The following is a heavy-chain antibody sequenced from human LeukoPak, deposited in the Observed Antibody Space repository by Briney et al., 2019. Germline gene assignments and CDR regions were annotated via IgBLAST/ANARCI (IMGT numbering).Heavy chain of an antibody. V-gene: IGHV3-21*01. J-gene: IGHJ4*02. CDR1: GFTFSSYS. D-gene: IGHD3-22*01. CDR3: ARYDSSGYCPFDY. CDR2: ISSSSSYI. Sequence: GGSLRLSCAASGFTFSSYSMNWVRQAPGKGLEWVSSISSSSSYIYYADSVKGRFTISRDNAKNSLYLQMNSLRAEGTAVYYCARYDSSGYCPFDYWGQGTLVTVSS.